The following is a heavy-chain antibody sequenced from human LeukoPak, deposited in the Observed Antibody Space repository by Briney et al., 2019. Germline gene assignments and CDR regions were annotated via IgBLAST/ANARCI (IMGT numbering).Heavy chain of an antibody. CDR1: GYTLTELP. CDR3: ATGGTHCTNGVCYGEWFDP. D-gene: IGHD2-8*01. Sequence: GASVKVSCKVTGYTLTELPMHWVRQAPGKGLEWMGGFDPEDGETIYAQKFQGRVTMTEDTSTDTAYMELSSLRSEDTAVYYCATGGTHCTNGVCYGEWFDPWGQGTLVTVSS. J-gene: IGHJ5*02. V-gene: IGHV1-24*01. CDR2: FDPEDGET.